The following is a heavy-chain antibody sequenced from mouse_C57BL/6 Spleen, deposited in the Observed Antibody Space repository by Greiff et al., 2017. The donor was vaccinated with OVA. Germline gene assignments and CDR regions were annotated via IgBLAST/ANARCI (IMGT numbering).Heavy chain of an antibody. CDR3: ARGALRGSSPYWYFDV. J-gene: IGHJ1*03. V-gene: IGHV1-9*01. D-gene: IGHD1-1*01. CDR1: GYTFTGYW. Sequence: VQLQQSGAELMKPGASVKLSCKATGYTFTGYWIEWVKQRPGHGLEWIGEILPGSGSTNYNEKFKGKATFTADTSSNTAYMQLSSLTTEDSAIYYCARGALRGSSPYWYFDVWGTGTTVTVSS. CDR2: ILPGSGST.